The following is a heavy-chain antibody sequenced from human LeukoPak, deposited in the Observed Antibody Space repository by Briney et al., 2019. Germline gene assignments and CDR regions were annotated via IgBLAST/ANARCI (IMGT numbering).Heavy chain of an antibody. V-gene: IGHV7-4-1*02. CDR1: GYTFTDYA. J-gene: IGHJ3*02. CDR3: ARNPGYDALDI. CDR2: INTNTGNL. Sequence: ASVKVSCKASGYTFTDYAMNWVRQAPGQGLEWMGWINTNTGNLMYAQGFTGRFVFSLDTSVSTAYLQISSLKADDTAVYYCARNPGYDALDIWGQGTMVTVSS. D-gene: IGHD6-25*01.